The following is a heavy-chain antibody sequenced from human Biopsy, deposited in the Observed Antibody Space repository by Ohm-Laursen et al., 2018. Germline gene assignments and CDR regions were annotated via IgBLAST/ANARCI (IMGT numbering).Heavy chain of an antibody. CDR3: ARATNSTGWPYYYFYGMGV. J-gene: IGHJ6*02. Sequence: SETLSLTCSVSGGSISSDYWSWIRQPPGKGLEWIGYIYYSGSTNYNPSLKSRVTISVDTSKNQFSLTLNSVTAADTAVYYCARATNSTGWPYYYFYGMGVWGQGTTVTVSS. V-gene: IGHV4-59*01. CDR1: GGSISSDY. CDR2: IYYSGST. D-gene: IGHD2/OR15-2a*01.